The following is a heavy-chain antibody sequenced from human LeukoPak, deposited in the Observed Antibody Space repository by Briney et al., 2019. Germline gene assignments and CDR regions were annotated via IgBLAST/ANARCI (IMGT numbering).Heavy chain of an antibody. Sequence: GGSLRLSCAASGFTFSSYSMNWVRQAPGKGLEWVSSISSSSSYIYYADSVKGRFTISRDNAKNSLYLQMNSLRAEDTAVYYCARFTILTDAFDIWGQGTMVTVSS. CDR3: ARFTILTDAFDI. CDR1: GFTFSSYS. D-gene: IGHD3-9*01. V-gene: IGHV3-21*01. J-gene: IGHJ3*02. CDR2: ISSSSSYI.